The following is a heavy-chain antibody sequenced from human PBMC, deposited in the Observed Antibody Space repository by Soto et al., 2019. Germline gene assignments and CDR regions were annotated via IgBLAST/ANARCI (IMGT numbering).Heavy chain of an antibody. CDR2: ISAYNGNT. Sequence: ASVKVSCQASGYTFTSYGIIWLLQAPGQGLEWMGWISAYNGNTNYAQKLQGRVTMTTDTSTSTVYMELRSLRSDDTAVYYCARDVEVRAVIGPYYYYYYAMDVWGQGTTVTVSS. J-gene: IGHJ6*02. CDR3: ARDVEVRAVIGPYYYYYYAMDV. D-gene: IGHD3-10*01. V-gene: IGHV1-18*01. CDR1: GYTFTSYG.